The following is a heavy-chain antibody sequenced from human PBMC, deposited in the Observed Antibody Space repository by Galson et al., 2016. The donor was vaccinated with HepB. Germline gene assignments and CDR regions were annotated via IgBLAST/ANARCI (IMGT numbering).Heavy chain of an antibody. Sequence: SLRLSCAASGFIFSNYGMHWVRQAPGRGLEWVAHIWYDGSHQNYGDSVRGRFIISRDNSEKTLYLQMNSLRAEDTAEYYCARVHSPFFSRDFYGMDVWGKGTTVTVSS. D-gene: IGHD2/OR15-2a*01. CDR3: ARVHSPFFSRDFYGMDV. CDR2: IWYDGSHQ. V-gene: IGHV3-33*01. CDR1: GFIFSNYG. J-gene: IGHJ6*04.